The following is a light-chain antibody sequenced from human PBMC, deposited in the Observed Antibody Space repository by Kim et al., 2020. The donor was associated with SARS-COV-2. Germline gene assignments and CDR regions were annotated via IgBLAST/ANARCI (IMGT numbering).Light chain of an antibody. CDR1: QSVTNS. V-gene: IGKV3-15*01. CDR3: QQYHNWPET. J-gene: IGKJ2*01. CDR2: GAS. Sequence: LSPGERATLSCWASQSVTNSLAWYQQKPGQAPRLLIYGASTRAAGLPARFSGSGFATQFTLTISSLQSEDFALYYCQQYHNWPETFGQGTKVDIK.